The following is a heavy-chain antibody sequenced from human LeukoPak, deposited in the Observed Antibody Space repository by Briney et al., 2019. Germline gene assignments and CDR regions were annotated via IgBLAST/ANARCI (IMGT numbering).Heavy chain of an antibody. V-gene: IGHV4-59*08. CDR1: GGSFSGYY. Sequence: KSSETLSLTCAVYGGSFSGYYWSWIRQPPGKGLEWIGYIYYSGSTNYNPSLKSRVTISVDTSKNQFSLKLSSVTAADTAVYYCARRLRITGTKYFDYWGQGTLVTVSS. CDR2: IYYSGST. CDR3: ARRLRITGTKYFDY. D-gene: IGHD1-20*01. J-gene: IGHJ4*02.